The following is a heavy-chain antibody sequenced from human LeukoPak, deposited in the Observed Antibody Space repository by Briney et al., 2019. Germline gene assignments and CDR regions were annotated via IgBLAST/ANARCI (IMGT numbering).Heavy chain of an antibody. CDR2: ISAYNGNT. J-gene: IGHJ1*01. D-gene: IGHD2-2*01. Sequence: ASVKVSCKASGYTFTSYGISWVRQAPGQGLEWMGWISAYNGNTNYAQKLQGRVTMTTDTSTSTAYMELRSLRSDDTAVYYCARDGRGYCSSTSCSPYRYFQHWGQGTLVTVSS. CDR1: GYTFTSYG. CDR3: ARDGRGYCSSTSCSPYRYFQH. V-gene: IGHV1-18*01.